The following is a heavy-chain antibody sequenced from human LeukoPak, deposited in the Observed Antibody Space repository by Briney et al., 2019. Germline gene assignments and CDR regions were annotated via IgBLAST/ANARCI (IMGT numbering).Heavy chain of an antibody. CDR3: AREMTGYSSSAIDY. CDR2: ISSSSSTI. J-gene: IGHJ4*02. V-gene: IGHV3-48*01. CDR1: GFTFSSYS. Sequence: GGSLRLSCAASGFTFSSYSMNWVRQAPGKGPEWVSYISSSSSTICYADSVKGRFTISRDTAKNSLYLQMNSLRAEDTAVYFCAREMTGYSSSAIDYWGQGTLVTVSS. D-gene: IGHD6-13*01.